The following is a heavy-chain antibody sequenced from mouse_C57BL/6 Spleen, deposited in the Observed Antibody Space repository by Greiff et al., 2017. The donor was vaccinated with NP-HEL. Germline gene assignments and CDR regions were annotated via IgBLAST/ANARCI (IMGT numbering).Heavy chain of an antibody. D-gene: IGHD1-1*01. V-gene: IGHV5-6*01. CDR2: ISSGGSYT. Sequence: EVQRVESGGDLVKPGGSLKLSCAASGFTFSSYGMSWVRQTPDKRLEWVATISSGGSYTYYPDSVKGRFTISRDNAKNTLYLQMSSLKSEDTAMYYCARLGTTDYYAMDYWGQGTSVTVSS. J-gene: IGHJ4*01. CDR3: ARLGTTDYYAMDY. CDR1: GFTFSSYG.